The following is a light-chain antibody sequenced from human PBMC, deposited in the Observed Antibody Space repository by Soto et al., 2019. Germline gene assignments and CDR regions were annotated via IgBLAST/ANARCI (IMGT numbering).Light chain of an antibody. Sequence: AIQMTQSPSSLSASVGDRVTITCRASQDIRNDLGWYQQNPGKAPKVLIYAASSLQNWVPSRFSGSGSGTEFTLTISGLPPEDFATYYCLQHYNYPWTFGQGTKVEI. V-gene: IGKV1-6*01. J-gene: IGKJ1*01. CDR2: AAS. CDR3: LQHYNYPWT. CDR1: QDIRND.